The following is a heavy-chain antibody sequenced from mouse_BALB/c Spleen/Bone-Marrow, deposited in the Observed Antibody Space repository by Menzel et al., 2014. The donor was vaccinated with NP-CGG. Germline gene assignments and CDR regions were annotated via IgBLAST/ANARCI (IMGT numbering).Heavy chain of an antibody. CDR1: GYTFXSYW. D-gene: IGHD2-12*01. J-gene: IGHJ2*01. CDR3: ARWLLYY. Sequence: VQLQQSGAELVKPGASVKLSCKASGYTFXSYWMHWVKQRPGQGLEWIGEINPSNGRTNYNEKFKTKATLTVDESSSTAYMQLSSLTSEDSAVYYCARWLLYYWGQGTTLTVSS. V-gene: IGHV1S81*02. CDR2: INPSNGRT.